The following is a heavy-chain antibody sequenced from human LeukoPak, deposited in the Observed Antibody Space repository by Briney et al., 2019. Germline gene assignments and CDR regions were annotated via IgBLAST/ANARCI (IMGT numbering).Heavy chain of an antibody. J-gene: IGHJ4*02. CDR1: GGSISSYY. V-gene: IGHV4-59*01. D-gene: IGHD2-2*01. CDR2: IYYSGST. CDR3: AGSIVVVPAANFDY. Sequence: SETLSLTCTVSGGSISSYYWSWIRQPPGKGLEWIGYIYYSGSTNYNPSLKSRVTISVDTSKNQFSLKLSSVTAADTAVYYCAGSIVVVPAANFDYWGQGNLVTVSS.